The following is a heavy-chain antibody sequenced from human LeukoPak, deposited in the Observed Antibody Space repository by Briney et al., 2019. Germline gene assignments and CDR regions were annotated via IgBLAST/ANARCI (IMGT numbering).Heavy chain of an antibody. Sequence: SETLSLTCTVSGGSVSSYYWSWIRQPAGKGLEWIGRIYTSGSTNYNPSLKSRVTISVDKSKNQFSLKLSSVTAADTAVYYCARIGYYYDSSGYTGRYYYYYYMDVWGKGTTVTVSS. D-gene: IGHD3-22*01. CDR3: ARIGYYYDSSGYTGRYYYYYYMDV. V-gene: IGHV4-4*07. CDR1: GGSVSSYY. CDR2: IYTSGST. J-gene: IGHJ6*03.